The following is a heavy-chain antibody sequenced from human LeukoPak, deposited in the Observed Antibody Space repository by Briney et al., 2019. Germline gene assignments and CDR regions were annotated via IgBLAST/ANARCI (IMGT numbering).Heavy chain of an antibody. V-gene: IGHV3-30*02. CDR1: GFSFRSYG. J-gene: IGHJ4*02. Sequence: GGSLRLSCAASGFSFRSYGMHWVRQAPGKGLEWVAYIQYDGSNQQYADSVKGRFTISRDNAKNSLYLQMNSLRAEDTAVYYCASANTWAVSATCHYWGQGTLVTVSS. CDR3: ASANTWAVSATCHY. D-gene: IGHD6-19*01. CDR2: IQYDGSNQ.